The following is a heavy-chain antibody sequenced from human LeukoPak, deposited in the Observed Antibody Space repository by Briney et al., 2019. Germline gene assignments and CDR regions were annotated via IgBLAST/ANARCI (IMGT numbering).Heavy chain of an antibody. D-gene: IGHD3-16*01. CDR3: ARAGSLGELGVVDY. V-gene: IGHV1-3*01. CDR1: GYTFTSYA. J-gene: IGHJ4*02. Sequence: ASVTVSCKASGYTFTSYAMHWVRQAPGQRLEWMGWINAGNGNTKYSQKFQGRVTITRDTSASTAYMELSSLRSEDTAVYYCARAGSLGELGVVDYWGQGTLVTVSS. CDR2: INAGNGNT.